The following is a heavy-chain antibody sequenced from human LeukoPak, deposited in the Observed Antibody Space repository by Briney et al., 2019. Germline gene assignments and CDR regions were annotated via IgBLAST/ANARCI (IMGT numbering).Heavy chain of an antibody. CDR2: ISYDGSNK. J-gene: IGHJ4*02. CDR1: GFTFSSYA. Sequence: GGSLRLSCAASGFTFSSYAMHWVRQAPGKGLEWVAVISYDGSNKYYADSVKGRFTISRDNSKNTLYLQMNSLRAEDTAVYYCAKYGIFPFYFDYWGQGTLVTVSS. CDR3: AKYGIFPFYFDY. V-gene: IGHV3-30-3*02. D-gene: IGHD2-21*01.